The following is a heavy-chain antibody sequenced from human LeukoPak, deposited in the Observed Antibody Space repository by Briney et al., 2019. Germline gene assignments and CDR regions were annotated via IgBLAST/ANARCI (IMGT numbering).Heavy chain of an antibody. CDR1: GFTFSSYG. Sequence: GRSLRLSYAASGFTFSSYGMHWVRQAPGKGLEWVAVISYDGSNKYYADSVKGRFTISRDNSKNTLYLQMNSLRAEDTAVYYCAKVLSGLRYFDWLSDAFDIWGQGTMVTVSS. V-gene: IGHV3-30*18. D-gene: IGHD3-9*01. J-gene: IGHJ3*02. CDR3: AKVLSGLRYFDWLSDAFDI. CDR2: ISYDGSNK.